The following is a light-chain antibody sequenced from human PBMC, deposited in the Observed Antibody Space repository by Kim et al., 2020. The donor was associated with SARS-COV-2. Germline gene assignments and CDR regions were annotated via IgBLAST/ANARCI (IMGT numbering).Light chain of an antibody. V-gene: IGKV3-20*01. J-gene: IGKJ1*01. CDR3: QQYGSSPST. Sequence: APGERSTPSCSASQRVSSSYLAWYQQKPGQAPRLLIYGASTRATGIPDRFSGSGSGTDFTLTISRLEPEDFAVYYCQQYGSSPSTFGQGTKVDIK. CDR1: QRVSSSY. CDR2: GAS.